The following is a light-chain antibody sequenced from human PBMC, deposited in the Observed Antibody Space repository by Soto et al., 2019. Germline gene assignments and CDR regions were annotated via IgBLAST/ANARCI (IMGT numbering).Light chain of an antibody. Sequence: DIVMTQSPLSLPVTPGEPASISCRSSQSLLNTNGDSFLNWYLQKPGQSPQLLIYLASNRASGVPHKFRGSGSGPDFTLKITRVEAADVGVYYCMQVLQTPPTFGQGSKVEIK. CDR1: QSLLNTNGDSF. CDR3: MQVLQTPPT. CDR2: LAS. J-gene: IGKJ1*01. V-gene: IGKV2-28*01.